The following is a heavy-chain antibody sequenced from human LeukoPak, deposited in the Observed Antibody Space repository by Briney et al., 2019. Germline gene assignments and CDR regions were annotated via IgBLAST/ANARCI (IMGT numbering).Heavy chain of an antibody. CDR1: GFTVSSNY. V-gene: IGHV3-66*04. D-gene: IGHD3-10*01. J-gene: IGHJ4*02. CDR2: IYSGGSI. CDR3: ARLPSGDY. Sequence: GGSLRLSCAASGFTVSSNYMSWVRQAPGKGLEWVSVIYSGGSIYYADSLKDRFIVSRDNSKNTLYLQINSLRAEDTAVYYCARLPSGDYWGQGTLVTVSS.